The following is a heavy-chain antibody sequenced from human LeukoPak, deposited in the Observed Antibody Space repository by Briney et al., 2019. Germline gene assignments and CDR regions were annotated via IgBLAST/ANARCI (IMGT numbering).Heavy chain of an antibody. CDR3: ARSSGYYHDVGGY. CDR2: IYPGDSDT. V-gene: IGHV5-51*01. CDR1: GYSFTSYW. J-gene: IGHJ4*02. Sequence: GESLKISCKGSGYSFTSYWIGWVRQMPGKGLEWMGIIYPGDSDTRYRPSFQGKVTISADKSISTAYLQWSSLKASDSAMYYCARSSGYYHDVGGYWGQGTLVTVSS. D-gene: IGHD3-22*01.